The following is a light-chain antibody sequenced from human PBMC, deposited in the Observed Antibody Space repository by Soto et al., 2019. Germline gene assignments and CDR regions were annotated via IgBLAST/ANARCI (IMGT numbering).Light chain of an antibody. Sequence: QSALTQPASVSGSPGQSITISCTGTSSDVGGYDSVSWYQQHAGKVPKLVIYEVSNRPSGVSNGFSGSKSGDTASLTISGLQAEDEADYYCSSFTRSVTYVFGTGTKVTVL. V-gene: IGLV2-14*01. CDR3: SSFTRSVTYV. CDR1: SSDVGGYDS. CDR2: EVS. J-gene: IGLJ1*01.